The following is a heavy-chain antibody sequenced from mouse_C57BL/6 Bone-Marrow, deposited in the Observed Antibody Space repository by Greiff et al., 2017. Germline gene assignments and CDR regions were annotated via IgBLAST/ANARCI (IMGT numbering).Heavy chain of an antibody. CDR2: ISSGSSTI. V-gene: IGHV5-17*01. CDR3: ARPNCNDDYGHWYFDV. CDR1: GFTFSDYG. Sequence: EVKLMESGGGLVKPGGSLKLSCAASGFTFSDYGMHWVRQAPEKGLEWVAYISSGSSTIYYADTVKGRFTISRDNTKNPLFLQMTSLRSEDTAMYYCARPNCNDDYGHWYFDVWGTGTTVTVSS. J-gene: IGHJ1*03. D-gene: IGHD1-1*01.